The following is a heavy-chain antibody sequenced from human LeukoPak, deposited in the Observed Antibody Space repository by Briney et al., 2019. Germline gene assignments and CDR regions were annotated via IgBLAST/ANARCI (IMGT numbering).Heavy chain of an antibody. Sequence: GGSLRLSCAASGFTFSDYYMSWIRQAPGKGLEWVAYIRSSGSTIYYADSVKGRFTISRDNAKNSLYLQMNSLRAEDTAVYYCARSDSSGYPNWFDPWGQGTLVTVSS. CDR3: ARSDSSGYPNWFDP. D-gene: IGHD3-22*01. CDR2: IRSSGSTI. J-gene: IGHJ5*02. V-gene: IGHV3-11*01. CDR1: GFTFSDYY.